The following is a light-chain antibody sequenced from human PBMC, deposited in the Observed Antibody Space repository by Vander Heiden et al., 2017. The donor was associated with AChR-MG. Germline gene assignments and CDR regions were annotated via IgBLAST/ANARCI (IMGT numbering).Light chain of an antibody. CDR1: QSISSF. CDR2: AAS. CDR3: QQSDTTPWT. J-gene: IGKJ1*01. Sequence: DIQMTQSPSSLSASVGDRVTITCRASQSISSFLNWYQQKPGKAPKLLIYAASSLQSGVPSRFSGSGSGTDFTLTISRLQPEDFATYYCQQSDTTPWTFGQGTKGEIK. V-gene: IGKV1-39*01.